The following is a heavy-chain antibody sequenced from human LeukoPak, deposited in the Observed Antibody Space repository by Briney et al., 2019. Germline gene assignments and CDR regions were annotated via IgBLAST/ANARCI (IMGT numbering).Heavy chain of an antibody. Sequence: GGSLRLSCAASGFTFSSYSMNWVRQAPGKGLEWVSSISTSSTYIYYADSVKGRFTISRDNAKDSLYLQMNSLRAEDTAVYYCARDPPFIIGTTFFDYWGQGTLVTVSS. D-gene: IGHD1-20*01. J-gene: IGHJ4*02. CDR3: ARDPPFIIGTTFFDY. CDR1: GFTFSSYS. V-gene: IGHV3-21*01. CDR2: ISTSSTYI.